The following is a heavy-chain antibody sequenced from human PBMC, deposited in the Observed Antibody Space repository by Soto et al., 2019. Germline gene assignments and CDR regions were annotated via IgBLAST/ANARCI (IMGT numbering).Heavy chain of an antibody. D-gene: IGHD3-22*01. CDR1: GGSISSSSYY. CDR3: ARGSPIHYDSSGYYYGWFDP. V-gene: IGHV4-39*07. J-gene: IGHJ5*02. CDR2: IYYSGST. Sequence: SETLSLTCTVSGGSISSSSYYWGWIRHPPGKGLEWIGSIYYSGSTYYNPSLKSRVTISVDTSKNQFSLKLSSVTAADTAVYYCARGSPIHYDSSGYYYGWFDPWGQGTLVTVS.